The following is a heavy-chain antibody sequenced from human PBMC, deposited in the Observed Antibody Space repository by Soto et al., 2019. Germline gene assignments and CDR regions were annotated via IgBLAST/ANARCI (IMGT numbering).Heavy chain of an antibody. Sequence: QITLKESGPTLVKPTQTLTLTCTFSGFSLSTSAVGVGWIRQPPGKALAWLAFIYWDDDKRYSPSLKSSLTITKDPSKNQVVLAMTNMDHVDTATYYCAHLVVAGLTYYFDYWGQGTLVTVSS. CDR2: IYWDDDK. D-gene: IGHD2-15*01. CDR3: AHLVVAGLTYYFDY. V-gene: IGHV2-5*02. J-gene: IGHJ4*02. CDR1: GFSLSTSAVG.